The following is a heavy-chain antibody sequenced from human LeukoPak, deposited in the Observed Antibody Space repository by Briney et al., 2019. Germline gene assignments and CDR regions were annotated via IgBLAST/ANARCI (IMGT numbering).Heavy chain of an antibody. J-gene: IGHJ5*02. V-gene: IGHV4-4*02. CDR1: GGSISSSNW. CDR2: IYHSGST. Sequence: SETLSLTCAVSGGSISSSNWWSWVRQPPGKGLEWIGEIYHSGSTNYNPSLKSRVTISVDKSKNQFSLKLSSVTAADTAVYYCARDKPISTRKGCFDPWGQGTLVTVSS. D-gene: IGHD5/OR15-5a*01. CDR3: ARDKPISTRKGCFDP.